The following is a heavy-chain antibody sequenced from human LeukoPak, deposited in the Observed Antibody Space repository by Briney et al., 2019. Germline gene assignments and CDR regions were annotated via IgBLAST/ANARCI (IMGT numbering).Heavy chain of an antibody. CDR1: GFTLSSYG. D-gene: IGHD6-19*01. J-gene: IGHJ4*02. CDR2: ISYDGSNK. Sequence: GRSLRLSCAASGFTLSSYGMHWVRQAPGKGLEWVAVISYDGSNKYYADSVKGRFTISRDNSKNTLYLQMNSLRAEDTAVYYCAKDHQRYSSGWYTVDYWGQGTLVTVSS. CDR3: AKDHQRYSSGWYTVDY. V-gene: IGHV3-30*18.